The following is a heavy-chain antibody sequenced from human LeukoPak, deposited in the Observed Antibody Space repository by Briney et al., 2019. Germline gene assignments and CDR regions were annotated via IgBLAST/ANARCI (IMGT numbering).Heavy chain of an antibody. J-gene: IGHJ4*02. Sequence: PGGSLRLSCAASGFTFSSYAMHWVRQAPGKGLEWVAVISYDGSNKYYADSVKGRFTISRDNSKNTLYLQMNSLRAEDTAVYYCARDLVNTVTTKRRAFDYWGQGTLVTVSS. CDR2: ISYDGSNK. CDR1: GFTFSSYA. CDR3: ARDLVNTVTTKRRAFDY. D-gene: IGHD4-17*01. V-gene: IGHV3-30*04.